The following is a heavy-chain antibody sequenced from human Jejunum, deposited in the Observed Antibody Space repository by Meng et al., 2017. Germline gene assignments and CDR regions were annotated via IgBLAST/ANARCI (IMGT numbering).Heavy chain of an antibody. CDR3: AKRRGGGQQVVRGSDDY. Sequence: GESLKISCAASGFTFSNYAMSWVRQAPGKGREWVSTISGSGDTTYYAGSVKGRFTLSRDNSKNTLFLQMNSLRDEDTAISYCAKRRGGGQQVVRGSDDYWGQGILVTVSS. D-gene: IGHD6-13*01. CDR1: GFTFSNYA. V-gene: IGHV3-23*01. CDR2: ISGSGDTT. J-gene: IGHJ4*02.